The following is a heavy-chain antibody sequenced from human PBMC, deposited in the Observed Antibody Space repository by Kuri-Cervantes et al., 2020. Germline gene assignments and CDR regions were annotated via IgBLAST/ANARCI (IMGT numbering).Heavy chain of an antibody. CDR3: ARVQVEMATIAYYFDY. Sequence: ASVKVSCKASGYNFLSYGMSWVRQAPGQGLEWMGWIGTHNDDTNYAQKFQGRVTMTTDTSTSTAYMELRSLRSDDTAVHYCARVQVEMATIAYYFDYWGQGTLVTVSS. D-gene: IGHD5-24*01. CDR1: GYNFLSYG. V-gene: IGHV1-18*01. J-gene: IGHJ4*02. CDR2: IGTHNDDT.